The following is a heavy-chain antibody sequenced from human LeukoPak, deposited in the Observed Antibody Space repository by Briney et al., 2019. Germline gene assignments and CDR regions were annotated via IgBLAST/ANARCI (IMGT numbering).Heavy chain of an antibody. CDR2: IRYDGSNK. J-gene: IGHJ3*02. CDR3: AKDRSVTKSPEAFDI. D-gene: IGHD4-17*01. Sequence: GGSLRLSCAASGFTFSSYGMHWVRQAPGKGLEWVAFIRYDGSNKYYADSVKGRSTISRDNSKNTLYLQMNSLRAEDTAVYYCAKDRSVTKSPEAFDIWGQGTMVTVSS. V-gene: IGHV3-30*02. CDR1: GFTFSSYG.